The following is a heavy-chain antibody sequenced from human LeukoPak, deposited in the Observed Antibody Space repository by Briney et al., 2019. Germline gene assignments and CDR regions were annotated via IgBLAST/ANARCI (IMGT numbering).Heavy chain of an antibody. J-gene: IGHJ6*02. CDR1: GGTFRSYA. CDR2: IIPVLGIA. CDR3: AAPQSRISSYYYVMDV. D-gene: IGHD2-15*01. V-gene: IGHV1-69*01. Sequence: ASVKVSCKASGGTFRSYAFTWVRQAPGQGLEWMGGIIPVLGIANYAQKFQGRVTITADESTSTAYMELSSLISKDTAVYYCAAPQSRISSYYYVMDVWGQGTTVTVSS.